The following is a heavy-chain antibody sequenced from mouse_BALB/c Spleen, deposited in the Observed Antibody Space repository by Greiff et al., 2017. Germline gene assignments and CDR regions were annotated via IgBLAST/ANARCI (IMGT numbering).Heavy chain of an antibody. Sequence: EVQLVESGAELVKPGASVKLSCTASGFNIKDTYMHWVKQRPEQGLEWIGRIDPANGNTKYDPKFQGKATITADTSSNTAYLQLSSLTSEDTAVYYCARATTDDYYAMDYWGQGTSVTVSS. J-gene: IGHJ4*01. V-gene: IGHV14-3*02. CDR1: GFNIKDTY. D-gene: IGHD1-1*01. CDR3: ARATTDDYYAMDY. CDR2: IDPANGNT.